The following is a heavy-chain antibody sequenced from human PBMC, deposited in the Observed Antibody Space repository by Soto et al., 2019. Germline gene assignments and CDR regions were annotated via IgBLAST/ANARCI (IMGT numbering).Heavy chain of an antibody. CDR3: ARDLLWGRNQVEGY. CDR1: GFTFSSYG. J-gene: IGHJ4*02. CDR2: IWYDGSNK. V-gene: IGHV3-33*01. Sequence: QVQLVESGGGVVQPGRSLRLSCAASGFTFSSYGMHWVRQAPGKGLEWVAVIWYDGSNKYYADSVKGRFTLSRDNSKNTLYLQMNSLRAEDTAVYYCARDLLWGRNQVEGYWGQGTLVTVSS. D-gene: IGHD3-16*01.